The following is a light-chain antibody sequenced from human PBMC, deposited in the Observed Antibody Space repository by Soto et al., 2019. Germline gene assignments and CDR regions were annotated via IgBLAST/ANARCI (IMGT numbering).Light chain of an antibody. V-gene: IGLV2-14*01. Sequence: QSALTQPASVSGSPGQSITISCTGTSSDVGGYNYLSWYQQHPGKAPKLLIYYISNRPSGVSNRFSGSKSGNTASLTISGLQAEDEADYYCSSSTSSSALVVFGGGTKLALL. CDR2: YIS. J-gene: IGLJ2*01. CDR3: SSSTSSSALVV. CDR1: SSDVGGYNY.